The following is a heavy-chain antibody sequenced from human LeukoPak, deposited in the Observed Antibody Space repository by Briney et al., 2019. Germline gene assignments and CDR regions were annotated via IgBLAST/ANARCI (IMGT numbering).Heavy chain of an antibody. Sequence: PSETLSLTCAVYGGSFSGYYWSWIRQPPGKGLEWIGEINHSGSTNYNPSLKSRVTISVDTSKNQFSLKLGSVTAADTAVYYCARVRGYSNYVWGQGTLVTVSS. CDR1: GGSFSGYY. CDR3: ARVRGYSNYV. CDR2: INHSGST. D-gene: IGHD4-11*01. J-gene: IGHJ4*02. V-gene: IGHV4-34*01.